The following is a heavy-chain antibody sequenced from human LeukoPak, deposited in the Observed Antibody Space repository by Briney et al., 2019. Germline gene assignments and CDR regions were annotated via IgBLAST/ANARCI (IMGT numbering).Heavy chain of an antibody. CDR3: AKSAGGVPDY. CDR2: ISYDGSNK. D-gene: IGHD2-8*01. V-gene: IGHV3-30*18. Sequence: GRSPRLSCAASGFTFSSYGMHWVRQAPGKGLEWVAVISYDGSNKYYADSVKGRFTISRDNSKNTLYLQMNSLRAEDTAVYYCAKSAGGVPDYWGQGTLVTVSS. CDR1: GFTFSSYG. J-gene: IGHJ4*02.